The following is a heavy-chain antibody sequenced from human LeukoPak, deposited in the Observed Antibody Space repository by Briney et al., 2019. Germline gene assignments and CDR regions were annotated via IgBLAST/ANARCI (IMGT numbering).Heavy chain of an antibody. J-gene: IGHJ4*02. CDR3: ARANNSSWHN. V-gene: IGHV3-7*01. CDR1: GFTFSSNW. CDR2: INPDGGAK. Sequence: GGSLRLSCAASGFTFSSNWMSWVRHAPGRGLEWVANINPDGGAKYYAASVKGRFTVSRDNAKDSLYLQMNSLRVEDTAVYYCARANNSSWHNWGQGTLVTVSS. D-gene: IGHD6-13*01.